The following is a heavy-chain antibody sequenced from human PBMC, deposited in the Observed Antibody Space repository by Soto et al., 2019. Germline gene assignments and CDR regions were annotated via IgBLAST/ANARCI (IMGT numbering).Heavy chain of an antibody. CDR1: GYTFTSYA. J-gene: IGHJ4*02. CDR3: ARDLAAAGPFDY. V-gene: IGHV1-18*01. D-gene: IGHD6-13*01. Sequence: QVQLVQSGAEVKKPGASVKVSCKTSGYTFTSYAISWVRQATGQGLEWMGWISAYNGNTHDAQKLQGRVTMTTDTSKSTAYMELRSLRSDDTAVYYCARDLAAAGPFDYWGQGTLVTVSS. CDR2: ISAYNGNT.